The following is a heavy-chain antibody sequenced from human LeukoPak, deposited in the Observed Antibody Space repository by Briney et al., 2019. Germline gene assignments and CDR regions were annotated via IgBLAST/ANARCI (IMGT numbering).Heavy chain of an antibody. CDR2: INHSVST. V-gene: IGHV4-34*01. D-gene: IGHD3-10*01. CDR1: GGSFSGYY. J-gene: IGHJ4*02. Sequence: SEALSLTCAVYGGSFSGYYWSWIRQPPGQGLEWIGEINHSVSTNYNPSLNSRVTISVDTSKNQFSLNLSSVTAADTAVYYCARAVGPPYHDYRGQGTLVTVSS. CDR3: ARAVGPPYHDY.